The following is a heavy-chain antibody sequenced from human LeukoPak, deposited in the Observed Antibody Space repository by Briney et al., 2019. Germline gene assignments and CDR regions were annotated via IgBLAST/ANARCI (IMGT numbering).Heavy chain of an antibody. Sequence: PSETLSLTCTVSGYSISSGYYWGWIRQPPGKGLEWIGSIYHSGSTYYNPSLKSRVTISVDTSKNQFSLKLSSVTAADTAVYYCARQSRDPHSNWFDPWGQGTLVTVSS. CDR3: ARQSRDPHSNWFDP. CDR2: IYHSGST. V-gene: IGHV4-38-2*02. CDR1: GYSISSGYY. D-gene: IGHD2-21*02. J-gene: IGHJ5*02.